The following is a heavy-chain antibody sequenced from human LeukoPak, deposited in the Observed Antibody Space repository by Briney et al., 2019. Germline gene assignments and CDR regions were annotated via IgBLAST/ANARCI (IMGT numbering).Heavy chain of an antibody. CDR1: GFTFSSYW. Sequence: GGSLRLSCAASGFTFSSYWMNWVRQAPGKGLEWVSYISSSGSTIYYADSVKGRFTISRDNAKNSLYLQMNSLRAEDTAVYYCARVGIAAAGSNYYYYMDVWGKGTTVTISS. V-gene: IGHV3-48*04. CDR3: ARVGIAAAGSNYYYYMDV. CDR2: ISSSGSTI. D-gene: IGHD6-13*01. J-gene: IGHJ6*03.